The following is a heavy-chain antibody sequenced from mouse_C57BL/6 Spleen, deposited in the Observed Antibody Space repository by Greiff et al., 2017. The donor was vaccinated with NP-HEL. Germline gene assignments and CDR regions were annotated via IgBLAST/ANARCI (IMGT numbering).Heavy chain of an antibody. CDR3: TTPSYYSNYYWFAY. D-gene: IGHD2-5*01. V-gene: IGHV14-4*01. CDR2: IDPENGDT. J-gene: IGHJ3*01. CDR1: GFNIKDDY. Sequence: EVKVVESGAELVRPGASVKLSCTASGFNIKDDYMHWVKQRPEQGLAWIGWIDPENGDTEYASKLQGKATITADTSSNTAYLQLSSLTSEDTAVYYCTTPSYYSNYYWFAYWGQGTLVTVSA.